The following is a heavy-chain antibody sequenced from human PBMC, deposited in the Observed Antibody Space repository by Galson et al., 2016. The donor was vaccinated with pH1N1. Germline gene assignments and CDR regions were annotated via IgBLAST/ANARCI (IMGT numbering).Heavy chain of an antibody. Sequence: SLRLSCAASGFTFTSYAMYWVRQAPGKGLEWVAVILYDGTNEYYADSVKGRFTISRDKTQSTVYLQMNSLRTEDTAVYYCARDSEYSGHEGFHWAQGTLVIVSS. CDR3: ARDSEYSGHEGFH. CDR2: ILYDGTNE. J-gene: IGHJ4*02. CDR1: GFTFTSYA. D-gene: IGHD5-12*01. V-gene: IGHV3-30*04.